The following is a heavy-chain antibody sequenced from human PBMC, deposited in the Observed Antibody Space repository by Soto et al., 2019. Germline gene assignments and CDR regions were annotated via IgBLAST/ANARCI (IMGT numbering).Heavy chain of an antibody. CDR1: GYSFTSYG. Sequence: GASVKVSCKACGYSFTSYGISWVRQAPGQGLEWMGWISAYNGNTNYAQKLQGRVTMTTDTSTSTAYMELRSLRSDDTALYYCARVGPNYCSGGRCFPADKYNWFDPWGQGTLVTVSS. CDR3: ARVGPNYCSGGRCFPADKYNWFDP. V-gene: IGHV1-18*01. D-gene: IGHD2-15*01. CDR2: ISAYNGNT. J-gene: IGHJ5*02.